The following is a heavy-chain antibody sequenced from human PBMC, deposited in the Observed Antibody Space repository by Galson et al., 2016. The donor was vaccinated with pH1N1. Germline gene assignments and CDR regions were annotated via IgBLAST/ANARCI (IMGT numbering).Heavy chain of an antibody. Sequence: SVKVSCKASGGTFSSYAISWVRQAPGQGLEWMGKIIPISGTTNYAQRLQGRVTLTADESTDTAYMEVSGLRSEDTAVYYCATHDFWSDRYFYYSMDVWGHGTTVTVSS. CDR3: ATHDFWSDRYFYYSMDV. CDR1: GGTFSSYA. D-gene: IGHD3-3*01. V-gene: IGHV1-69*13. CDR2: IIPISGTT. J-gene: IGHJ6*02.